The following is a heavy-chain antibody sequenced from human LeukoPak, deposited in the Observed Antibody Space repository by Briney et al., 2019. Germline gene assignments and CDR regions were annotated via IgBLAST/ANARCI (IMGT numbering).Heavy chain of an antibody. J-gene: IGHJ4*02. Sequence: ASVKVSCKASGGTFSSYAISWVRQAPGQGLEWMGRIDPKNGGTKYAQRFQGRVTMTSDTSISTAYMELNRLTSDDTAVYYCARDSRVSGDYWGQGTLVTVSS. CDR3: ARDSRVSGDY. D-gene: IGHD2/OR15-2a*01. CDR1: GGTFSSYA. V-gene: IGHV1-2*06. CDR2: IDPKNGGT.